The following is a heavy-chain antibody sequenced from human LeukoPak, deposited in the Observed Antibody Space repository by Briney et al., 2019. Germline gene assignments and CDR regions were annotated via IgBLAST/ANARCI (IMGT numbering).Heavy chain of an antibody. CDR3: VRGKGVIAAPGTGYFGY. D-gene: IGHD6-13*01. CDR1: GFTFSDYS. CDR2: ISSSSSTM. Sequence: PGGSLRLSCAASGFTFSDYSMNWVRQAPGKGLEWVSYISSSSSTMYYADSVKGRFTISRDNAKNTLYLQMNSLRAEDTAVYYCVRGKGVIAAPGTGYFGYWGQGTLVTVSS. J-gene: IGHJ4*02. V-gene: IGHV3-48*04.